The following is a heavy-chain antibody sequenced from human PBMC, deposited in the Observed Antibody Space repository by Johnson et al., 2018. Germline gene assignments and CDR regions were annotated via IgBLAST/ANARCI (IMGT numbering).Heavy chain of an antibody. V-gene: IGHV3-7*01. D-gene: IGHD6-6*01. CDR2: IRQDGSDI. J-gene: IGHJ6*02. CDR1: GFTFSSHW. CDR3: VRVSSGGMDV. Sequence: VQLQESGGGLVQPGGSLRLSCVGSGFTFSSHWMRWVRQAPGKGLEWVASIRQDGSDISHVDSVKGRFTISRDNAKNSLYLQMDSLGVEDTGVYYCVRVSSGGMDVWGQGTTVIVSS.